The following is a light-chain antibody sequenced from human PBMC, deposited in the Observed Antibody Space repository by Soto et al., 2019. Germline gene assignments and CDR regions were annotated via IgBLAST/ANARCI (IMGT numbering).Light chain of an antibody. J-gene: IGKJ5*01. V-gene: IGKV3-20*01. Sequence: DIVLTQSPGTLSLSPGEIATLACRSIESVRSTSLAWYQQRSGQAPSLLIYGTSSRATGIPDRFSGGGSGKDFTITISRLEPEDFAVYYCQHYNRSSPITFGQGTGLEIK. CDR2: GTS. CDR3: QHYNRSSPIT. CDR1: ESVRSTS.